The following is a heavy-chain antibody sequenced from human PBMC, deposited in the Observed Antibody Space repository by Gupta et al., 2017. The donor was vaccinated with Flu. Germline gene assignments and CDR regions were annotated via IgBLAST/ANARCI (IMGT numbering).Heavy chain of an antibody. V-gene: IGHV4-59*01. Sequence: QVQLRESGPGLVKPSETLSLTCTVSGGSISRDYWNWIRQPPGNGLERIGFFHNRWDTNYNPTLESRVNISADTPKNQFSLKLNSLTAADTAIYYCARAPAGGSSWVGFVNWFEPWGPGTLGTVSS. CDR2: FHNRWDT. CDR1: GGSISRDY. CDR3: ARAPAGGSSWVGFVNWFEP. J-gene: IGHJ5*02. D-gene: IGHD6-13*01.